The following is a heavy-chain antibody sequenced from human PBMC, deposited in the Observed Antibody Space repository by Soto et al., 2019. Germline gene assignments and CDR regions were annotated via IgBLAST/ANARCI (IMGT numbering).Heavy chain of an antibody. CDR1: GGSISSYY. V-gene: IGHV4-59*01. J-gene: IGHJ6*02. Sequence: SETLSLTCTVSGGSISSYYWSWIRQPPGKGLEWIGYIYYSGSTNYNPSLKSRVTISVDTSKNQFSLKLSSVTAADTAVYYCARDRAYGMDVWGQGTTVTVSS. CDR3: ARDRAYGMDV. CDR2: IYYSGST.